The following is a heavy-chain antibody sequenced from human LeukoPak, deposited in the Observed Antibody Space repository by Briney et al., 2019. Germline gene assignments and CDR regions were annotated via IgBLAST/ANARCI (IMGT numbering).Heavy chain of an antibody. CDR2: ISGSGGST. D-gene: IGHD6-13*01. CDR3: AKLKPAGTSLSRTFDY. CDR1: GFTFSSYA. J-gene: IGHJ4*02. V-gene: IGHV3-23*01. Sequence: GGSLRLSCAASGFTFSSYAMSWVRQAPGKGLEWVSAISGSGGSTYYADSVKGRFTISRDNSKNTLYLQMNSLRAEDTAVYYCAKLKPAGTSLSRTFDYWGQGTLVTVSS.